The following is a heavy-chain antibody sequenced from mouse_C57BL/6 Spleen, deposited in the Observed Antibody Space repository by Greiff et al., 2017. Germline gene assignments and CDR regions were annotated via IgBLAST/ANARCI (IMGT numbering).Heavy chain of an antibody. CDR1: GYTFTSYW. J-gene: IGHJ2*01. Sequence: VQLQQPGAELVMPGASVKLSCKASGYTFTSYWMHWVKQRPGQGLEWIGEIDPSDSYTNYNQKFKGKSTLTVYKSSSTAYMQLSSLTSEDSAVYYWARGGGPYYFDYWGQGTTLTVSS. CDR3: ARGGGPYYFDY. V-gene: IGHV1-69*01. CDR2: IDPSDSYT.